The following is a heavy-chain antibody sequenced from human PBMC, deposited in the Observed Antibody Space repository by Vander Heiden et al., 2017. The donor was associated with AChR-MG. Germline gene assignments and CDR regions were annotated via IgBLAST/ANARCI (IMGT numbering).Heavy chain of an antibody. J-gene: IGHJ5*02. Sequence: EVQLVESGGGLVQPGRSLRLCCTASGFTFGAYALGWFRQAPGKGLEWVGFTRSKAYGGTTEYAASVKGRFTISRDDSKSIAYLQMNSLKTEDTAVYYCTRDHVYYYDSSGYWFDPWGQGTQVTVSS. V-gene: IGHV3-49*03. CDR1: GFTFGAYA. D-gene: IGHD3-22*01. CDR3: TRDHVYYYDSSGYWFDP. CDR2: TRSKAYGGTT.